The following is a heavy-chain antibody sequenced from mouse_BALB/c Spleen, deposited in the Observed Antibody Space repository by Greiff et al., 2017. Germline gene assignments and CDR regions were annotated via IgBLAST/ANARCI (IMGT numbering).Heavy chain of an antibody. CDR1: GFTFSSYA. D-gene: IGHD2-10*02. CDR2: ISSGGST. V-gene: IGHV5-6-5*01. CDR3: ARGYGNYRYAMDY. Sequence: EVQVVESGGGLVKPGGSLKLSCAASGFTFSSYAMSWVRQTPEKRLEWVASISSGGSTYYPDSVKGRFTISSDNARNILYLQMSSLRSEDTAMYYCARGYGNYRYAMDYWGQGTSVTVSS. J-gene: IGHJ4*01.